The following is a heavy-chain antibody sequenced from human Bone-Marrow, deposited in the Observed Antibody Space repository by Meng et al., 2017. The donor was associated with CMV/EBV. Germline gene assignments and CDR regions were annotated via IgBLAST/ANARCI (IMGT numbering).Heavy chain of an antibody. CDR3: TRLSYCGGDCYRGPIDY. CDR1: GFTLGDYT. D-gene: IGHD2-21*01. V-gene: IGHV3-49*04. CDR2: IRSKAYGGTT. Sequence: GGSLSLSCLASGFTLGDYTITWVRQAPGKGLEWVGFIRSKAYGGTTEYAASVKGRFSISRDDSKSISYLQMNSLKTEDTAVYYCTRLSYCGGDCYRGPIDYWGQGTLVTVSS. J-gene: IGHJ4*02.